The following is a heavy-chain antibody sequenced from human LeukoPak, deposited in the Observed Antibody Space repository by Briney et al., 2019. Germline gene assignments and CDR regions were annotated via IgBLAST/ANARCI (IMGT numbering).Heavy chain of an antibody. D-gene: IGHD3/OR15-3a*01. CDR3: AKDPSAADGPSFDY. CDR2: IRYDGVNK. Sequence: GGSLRLSCAASGFTFSNYGMHWVRQAPGKGLEWVAFIRYDGVNKYYADSVKGRFTISRDNSKNTLHLQMNSLRAEDTAVYYCAKDPSAADGPSFDYWGQGTLVTVSS. V-gene: IGHV3-30*02. CDR1: GFTFSNYG. J-gene: IGHJ4*02.